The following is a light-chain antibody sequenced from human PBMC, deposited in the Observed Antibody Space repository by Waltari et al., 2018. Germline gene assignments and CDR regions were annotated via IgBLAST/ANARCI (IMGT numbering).Light chain of an antibody. Sequence: QSVLTQPPPASGTPGQRVTISCVGSRSNTGHSIVSWYLQVPGTAPKLLTHNNNQRPSGVPERFSGSKSGTSASLAISWLQSEDEAEYSCAAWDDSLEGWVFGGGTRLTVL. CDR1: RSNTGHSI. CDR2: NNN. J-gene: IGLJ3*02. V-gene: IGLV1-44*01. CDR3: AAWDDSLEGWV.